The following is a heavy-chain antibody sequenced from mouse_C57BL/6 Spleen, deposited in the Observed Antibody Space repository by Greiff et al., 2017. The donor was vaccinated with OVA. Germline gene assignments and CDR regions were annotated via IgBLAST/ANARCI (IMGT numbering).Heavy chain of an antibody. CDR1: GFTFSDYG. CDR2: ISSGSSTI. V-gene: IGHV5-17*01. Sequence: EVQLQQSGGGLVKPGGSLKLSCAASGFTFSDYGMHWVRQAPEKGLEWVAYISSGSSTIYYADTVKGRFTISRDNAKNTLFLQMTSLRSEDTAMYYCARHSNGYAMDYWGQGTSVTVSS. CDR3: ARHSNGYAMDY. D-gene: IGHD2-5*01. J-gene: IGHJ4*01.